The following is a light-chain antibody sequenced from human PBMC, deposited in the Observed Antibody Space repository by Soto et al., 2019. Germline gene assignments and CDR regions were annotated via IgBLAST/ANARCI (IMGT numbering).Light chain of an antibody. CDR2: DAS. V-gene: IGKV1-5*01. CDR1: QSISSW. CDR3: QQYNSYWRT. J-gene: IGKJ1*01. Sequence: DIQMTQSPSTLSASVGDRVTITCRASQSISSWLAWYQQKPGKAPKLLIYDASSLESGVPSRFSGSGSGTEFTLTISRLKPDDFATYYCQQYNSYWRTFGQGTKVDIK.